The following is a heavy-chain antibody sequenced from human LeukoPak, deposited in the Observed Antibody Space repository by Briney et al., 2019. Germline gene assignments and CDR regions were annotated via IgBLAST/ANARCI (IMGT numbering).Heavy chain of an antibody. V-gene: IGHV3-74*01. D-gene: IGHD1-26*01. Sequence: GGSLRLSCAASRFTFSNYWMHWVRQGPGNGLVWVSRISGDGRITRNADSVKGRFFISRDNAKNTLYLQMNSLRAEDTAVYYCARGGSPPEALGDTFDIWGQGTMVTVSS. J-gene: IGHJ3*02. CDR3: ARGGSPPEALGDTFDI. CDR1: RFTFSNYW. CDR2: ISGDGRIT.